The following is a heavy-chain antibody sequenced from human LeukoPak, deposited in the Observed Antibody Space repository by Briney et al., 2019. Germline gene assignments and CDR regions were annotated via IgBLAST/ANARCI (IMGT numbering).Heavy chain of an antibody. V-gene: IGHV3-23*01. CDR1: GFTFSSYA. Sequence: GGSLRLSCAASGFTFSSYAMSWVRQAPGKGLEWVSAISGSGGSTYYADSVKGRFTISRDNSKNTLYLQMNSLRGEDTAVYYCAKDLDIAAAGILDYWGQGTLVTVSS. CDR2: ISGSGGST. CDR3: AKDLDIAAAGILDY. J-gene: IGHJ4*02. D-gene: IGHD6-13*01.